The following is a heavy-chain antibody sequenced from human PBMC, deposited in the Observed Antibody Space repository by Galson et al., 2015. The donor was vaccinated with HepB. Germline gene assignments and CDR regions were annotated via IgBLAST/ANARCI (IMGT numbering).Heavy chain of an antibody. CDR3: ARVCGGDCYGVLDY. CDR2: ISAYNGNT. J-gene: IGHJ4*02. Sequence: SVKVSCKASGYTFTSYGISWVRQAPGQGLEWVGWISAYNGNTNYAQKLQGRVTMTTDTSTSTAYMELRSLRSDDTAVYYCARVCGGDCYGVLDYWGQGTLVTVSS. V-gene: IGHV1-18*04. D-gene: IGHD2-21*02. CDR1: GYTFTSYG.